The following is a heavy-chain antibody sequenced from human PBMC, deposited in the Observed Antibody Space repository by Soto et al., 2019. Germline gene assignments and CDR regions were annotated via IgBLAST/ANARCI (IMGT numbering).Heavy chain of an antibody. Sequence: PSETLSLICTVSGVSISGSSDYWGWIRQPPGKGLEWIGTIYYSGIAYYNPSLKSRVAMSVDTSKNQFSLRLTSVTAADTAVYYCARRRGHSGYSLSWGQGSLVTVSS. CDR3: ARRRGHSGYSLS. D-gene: IGHD3-22*01. J-gene: IGHJ5*02. V-gene: IGHV4-39*01. CDR1: GVSISGSSDY. CDR2: IYYSGIA.